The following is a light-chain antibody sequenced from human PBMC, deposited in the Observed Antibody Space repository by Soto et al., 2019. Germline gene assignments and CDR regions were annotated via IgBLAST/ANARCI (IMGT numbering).Light chain of an antibody. J-gene: IGLJ1*01. Sequence: QSVLTQPASASGSPGRSISISCTGTTRDVGGYNYVSWYQQHPGKVPKLLIHEVSNRPSGVSNRFSGSKSGNTASLTTSGLQAEDEADYYCLSKTSTISYVFGTGTKVTVL. CDR1: TRDVGGYNY. V-gene: IGLV2-14*01. CDR3: LSKTSTISYV. CDR2: EVS.